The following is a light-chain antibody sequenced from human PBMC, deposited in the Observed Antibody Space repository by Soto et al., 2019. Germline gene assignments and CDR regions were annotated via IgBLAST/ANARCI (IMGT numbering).Light chain of an antibody. J-gene: IGLJ1*01. Sequence: QSALSQPASVSGSPGQPITISCTGTSSGVGGFEYVSWYQHQPGKAPKLIIYDVTKRPSGVSNRFSGSKSGNTASLTISGIQAEDEGDYYCGSITRSSTSVFGTGTKVTVL. CDR1: SSGVGGFEY. CDR3: GSITRSSTSV. V-gene: IGLV2-14*01. CDR2: DVT.